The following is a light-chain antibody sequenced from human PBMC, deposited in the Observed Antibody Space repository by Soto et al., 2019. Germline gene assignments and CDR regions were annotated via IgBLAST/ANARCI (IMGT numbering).Light chain of an antibody. J-gene: IGLJ2*01. Sequence: QSVLTQPPSASGTPGQGVTISCSGSSSNIGSNTVNWYQQLPGTAPKLLIYSNNQRPSGVPDRFSGSKSGTSASLAISGLQSEYEADYYCAAWDDSLNVVVFGGGTKLTVL. CDR2: SNN. V-gene: IGLV1-44*01. CDR3: AAWDDSLNVVV. CDR1: SSNIGSNT.